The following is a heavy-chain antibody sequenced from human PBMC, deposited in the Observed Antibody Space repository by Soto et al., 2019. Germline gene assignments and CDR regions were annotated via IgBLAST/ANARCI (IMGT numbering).Heavy chain of an antibody. D-gene: IGHD2-2*01. CDR2: IIPILGIA. CDR1: GGTFSSYT. J-gene: IGHJ5*02. Sequence: QVQLVQSGAEVKKPGSSVKVSCKASGGTFSSYTISWVRQAPGQGLEWMGRIIPILGIANYAQKFQGRVRITADKATSKAYMELSSLGSEDTAVYYCARGGGEYCSSTSCYLGSWGQGTLVTVSS. V-gene: IGHV1-69*02. CDR3: ARGGGEYCSSTSCYLGS.